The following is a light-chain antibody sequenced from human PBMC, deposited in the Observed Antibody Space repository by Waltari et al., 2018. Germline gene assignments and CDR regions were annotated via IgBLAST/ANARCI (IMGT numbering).Light chain of an antibody. CDR1: QSVLYSSNSKNY. Sequence: DIVMTQSPDSLAVSLGERATINCKSSQSVLYSSNSKNYLAWYQQKPGQPPKLLLYWASTRESGVPDRFSGSGSGTEFTLTISSLQAEDVAVYYCQQYYTTMWAFGQGTKVEIK. J-gene: IGKJ1*01. CDR3: QQYYTTMWA. V-gene: IGKV4-1*01. CDR2: WAS.